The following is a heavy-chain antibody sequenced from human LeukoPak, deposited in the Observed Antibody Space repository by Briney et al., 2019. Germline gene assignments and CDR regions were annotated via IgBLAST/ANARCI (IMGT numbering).Heavy chain of an antibody. CDR1: GYTFTSYG. CDR3: ARHHCTNGVCYYGMDV. D-gene: IGHD2-8*01. J-gene: IGHJ6*02. V-gene: IGHV1-18*01. CDR2: ISAYNGNT. Sequence: ASVKVSCKASGYTFTSYGISWVRQAPGQGLEWMGWISAYNGNTNYAQKLQGRVTMTTDTSTSTAYMELRSLRSDDTAVYYCARHHCTNGVCYYGMDVWGQGTTVTVSS.